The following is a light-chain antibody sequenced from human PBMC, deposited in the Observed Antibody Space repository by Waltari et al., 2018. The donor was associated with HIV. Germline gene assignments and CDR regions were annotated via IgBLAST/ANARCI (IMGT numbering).Light chain of an antibody. CDR3: AAWDDSLKNYV. CDR2: RNN. J-gene: IGLJ1*01. CDR1: SSNIGRNY. Sequence: QSVLTQPPSASGTPGQRVAISCSGRSSNIGRNYVYWYQQVPGAAPKLLPYRNNQRHSGVPDRSAGSKSGASASLAISGLRSDDEADYYCAAWDDSLKNYVFGTGTRVTVL. V-gene: IGLV1-47*01.